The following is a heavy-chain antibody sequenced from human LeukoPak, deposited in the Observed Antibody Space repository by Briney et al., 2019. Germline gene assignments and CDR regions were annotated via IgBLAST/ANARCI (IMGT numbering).Heavy chain of an antibody. CDR2: ISSSSTSI. J-gene: IGHJ4*02. V-gene: IGHV3-21*01. CDR1: GFTFTSYS. D-gene: IGHD1-26*01. CDR3: ATKTSGSYPFDY. Sequence: GGSLRLSCAASGFTFTSYSMNWVRQAPGEGLEWVSSISSSSTSIYYADSVKGRFTISRDNAKNSLYLQMNSLRAGDTAVYYCATKTSGSYPFDYWGQGTLVTVSS.